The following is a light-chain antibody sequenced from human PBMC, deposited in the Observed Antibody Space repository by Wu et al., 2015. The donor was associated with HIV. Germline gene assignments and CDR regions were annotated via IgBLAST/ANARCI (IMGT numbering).Light chain of an antibody. CDR2: SAS. CDR3: QXYYHTAPWT. Sequence: DIQMTQSPSSLSASVGDRISITCRASQDISNYLAWFQQKPGKVPRLLIYSASTLQSGVPSRFSGSGSGTDFTLTISSLQPEDVATYYCQXYYHTAPWTFGQGTQVEIK. J-gene: IGKJ1*01. V-gene: IGKV1-27*01. CDR1: QDISNY.